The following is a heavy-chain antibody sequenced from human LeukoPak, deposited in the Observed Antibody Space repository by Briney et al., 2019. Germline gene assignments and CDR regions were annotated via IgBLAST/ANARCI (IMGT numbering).Heavy chain of an antibody. CDR1: GFTFSRYA. D-gene: IGHD3-22*01. Sequence: GGSLRLSCAASGFTFSRYAMGWVRQTPGKGLECVSSIGGSGGSTNDADAVKYHFTISRDNTKNTLYVQMDSLRVEDSAVYYCAKLPVMGSGYFDSSGYFDYWGQGALVIVSS. CDR2: IGGSGGST. CDR3: AKLPVMGSGYFDSSGYFDY. J-gene: IGHJ4*02. V-gene: IGHV3-23*01.